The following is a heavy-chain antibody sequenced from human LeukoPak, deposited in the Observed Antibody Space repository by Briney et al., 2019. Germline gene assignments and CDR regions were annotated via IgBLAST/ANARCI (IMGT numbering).Heavy chain of an antibody. CDR3: AREGAVAKRGDFFDY. CDR1: GGTFSDYY. J-gene: IGHJ4*02. V-gene: IGHV4-34*01. D-gene: IGHD6-19*01. Sequence: SETLSPTCAVYGGTFSDYYWTWMRQPPGKGLEWIGDINHSGSTNFNPSLKSRVSNSVDTSKDQFSMRLSSVIAADTAVYYCAREGAVAKRGDFFDYWGQGTLVTVSS. CDR2: INHSGST.